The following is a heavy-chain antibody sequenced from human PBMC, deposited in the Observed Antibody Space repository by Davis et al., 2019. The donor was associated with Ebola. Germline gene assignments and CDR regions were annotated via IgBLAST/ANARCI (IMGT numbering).Heavy chain of an antibody. V-gene: IGHV3-30*09. Sequence: GGSLRLSCAPSGFPFSSYTIHWVRQAPGKGLEWVAVMSYDESKEYFVDYVKGRFAISRDNARDSLYLQMDSLRVEDTAIYYCARDAFSLSRYDTEDHWGQGTLVTVSS. CDR1: GFPFSSYT. CDR2: MSYDESKE. J-gene: IGHJ4*02. D-gene: IGHD3-9*01. CDR3: ARDAFSLSRYDTEDH.